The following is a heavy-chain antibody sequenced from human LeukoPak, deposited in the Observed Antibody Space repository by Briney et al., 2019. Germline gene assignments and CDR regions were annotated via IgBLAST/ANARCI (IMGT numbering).Heavy chain of an antibody. D-gene: IGHD5-24*01. Sequence: GASVKVSCKASGYTFTGYYMHWVRQAPGQGLEWMGWITPTSGGTNYAQKFRGRVTMTRDTSITTAYMELSRLRSDDTAVYYCARDDGWFDPWGQGTLVSVSS. CDR3: ARDDGWFDP. CDR2: ITPTSGGT. J-gene: IGHJ5*02. CDR1: GYTFTGYY. V-gene: IGHV1-2*02.